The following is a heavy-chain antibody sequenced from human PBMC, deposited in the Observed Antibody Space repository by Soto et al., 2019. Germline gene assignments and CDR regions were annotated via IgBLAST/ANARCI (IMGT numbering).Heavy chain of an antibody. CDR3: ARDGQTGATGGIGY. J-gene: IGHJ4*02. CDR1: GYTFTYSY. V-gene: IGHV1-46*01. D-gene: IGHD1-1*01. CDR2: IDPSGGST. Sequence: QVQLVQSGAEVKKPGASVKVSCKASGYTFTYSYIHWVRQAPGQGLEWMGMIDPSGGSTSLALKFQGRGTMNRDTSTSTVYMELSSLRSEDTAVYYCARDGQTGATGGIGYWGQGTLVIVSS.